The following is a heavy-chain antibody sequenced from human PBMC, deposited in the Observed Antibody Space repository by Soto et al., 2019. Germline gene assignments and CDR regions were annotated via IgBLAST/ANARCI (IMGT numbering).Heavy chain of an antibody. CDR2: INTGSGYT. D-gene: IGHD2-8*02. CDR1: GTLFSNKA. Sequence: QVHLVQSGAEVKKPGSSVRVSCKPSGTLFSNKAFGGLRQAPGQGLEWMGWINTGSGYTNYAHDRVTMTKDASTYTAYLEVTSLRSDDTAIYYCARDRVYTGGSDADYWGQGTLVTVSS. CDR3: ARDRVYTGGSDADY. J-gene: IGHJ4*02. V-gene: IGHV1-18*01.